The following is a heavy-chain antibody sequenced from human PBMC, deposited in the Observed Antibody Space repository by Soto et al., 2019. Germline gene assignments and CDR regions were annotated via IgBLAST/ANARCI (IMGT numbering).Heavy chain of an antibody. D-gene: IGHD3-22*01. J-gene: IGHJ4*02. CDR2: IYYSGST. CDR1: CGALSSYY. CDR3: ARLVYYYDSSGYYFDY. Sequence: PSETLSLTCTVSCGALSSYYWSWIRQPPGKGMEWIGDIYYSGSTNYNPSLKSRVTISVDTSKNQFSLKLTFVTAADTAVYYCARLVYYYDSSGYYFDYWGQGTLVTVSS. V-gene: IGHV4-59*08.